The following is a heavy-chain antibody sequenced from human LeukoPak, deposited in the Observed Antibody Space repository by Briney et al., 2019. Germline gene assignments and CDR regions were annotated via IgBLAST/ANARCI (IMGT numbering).Heavy chain of an antibody. CDR2: INSDGSST. Sequence: PGGSLRLSCAASGFTFSSYWMHWVRQAPGKGLVWVSRINSDGSSTSYADSVKGRFTISRDNAKNSLYLQMNSLRAEDTALYYCARGGCTNGVCYSRSDYFDYWGQGTLVTVSS. CDR1: GFTFSSYW. D-gene: IGHD2-8*01. V-gene: IGHV3-74*01. CDR3: ARGGCTNGVCYSRSDYFDY. J-gene: IGHJ4*02.